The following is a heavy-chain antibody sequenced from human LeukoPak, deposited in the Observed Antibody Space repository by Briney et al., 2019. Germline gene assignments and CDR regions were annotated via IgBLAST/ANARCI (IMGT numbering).Heavy chain of an antibody. CDR3: ARAKPDNPKVGLQSEGGQNIVVVAAARRAFDY. D-gene: IGHD2-2*01. V-gene: IGHV3-30*01. Sequence: AGSLTLSCAASGFTFGSYAMHWVRQAPGKGLEWVAVISYDGSNKYYADYVRGRLTISKENSKKTLYLQMNRLRAEDTAGYYSARAKPDNPKVGLQSEGGQNIVVVAAARRAFDYWGQGALVTVSS. CDR2: ISYDGSNK. J-gene: IGHJ4*02. CDR1: GFTFGSYA.